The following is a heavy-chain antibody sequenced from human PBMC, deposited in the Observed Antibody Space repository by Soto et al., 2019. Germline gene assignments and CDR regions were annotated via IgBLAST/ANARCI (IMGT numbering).Heavy chain of an antibody. Sequence: SVKVSCKASGGTFSSYAISWVRQAPGQGLEWMGGIIPIFGTANYAQKFQGRVTITADESTSTAYMELSSLRSKDTAVYYCARNTVYDFWSGYYSPRTNYYYGMDVWGQGTTVTV. CDR3: ARNTVYDFWSGYYSPRTNYYYGMDV. CDR2: IIPIFGTA. J-gene: IGHJ6*02. V-gene: IGHV1-69*13. D-gene: IGHD3-3*01. CDR1: GGTFSSYA.